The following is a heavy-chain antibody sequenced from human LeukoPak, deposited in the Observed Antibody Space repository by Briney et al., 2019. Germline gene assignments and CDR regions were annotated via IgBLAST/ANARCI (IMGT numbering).Heavy chain of an antibody. Sequence: SETLSLTCTVSGVSFSTYYWSWIRQPAGKGLEWIGRIYTSGSTNYNPSLKSRVTISVDTSKNQFSLKLSSVTAADTAVYYCARVHLDDSSGYYSYYYYMDVWGKGTTVTISS. CDR3: ARVHLDDSSGYYSYYYYMDV. J-gene: IGHJ6*03. V-gene: IGHV4-4*07. D-gene: IGHD3-22*01. CDR1: GVSFSTYY. CDR2: IYTSGST.